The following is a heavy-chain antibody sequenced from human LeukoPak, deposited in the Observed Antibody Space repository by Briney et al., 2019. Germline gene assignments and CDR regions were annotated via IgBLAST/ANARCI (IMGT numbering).Heavy chain of an antibody. V-gene: IGHV3-7*04. D-gene: IGHD3-22*01. CDR2: INEVGSEK. CDR3: ARGRFNYDNTGYSSFSH. CDR1: GFTFTSFW. Sequence: GGSLRLSCAASGFTFTSFWMSWVREAPGKGVGWGANINEVGSEKCYVDSVMGGFTISRENAKNSRYLEMNSLRAEDTAVYYCARGRFNYDNTGYSSFSHWGQGTLVTVSS. J-gene: IGHJ4*02.